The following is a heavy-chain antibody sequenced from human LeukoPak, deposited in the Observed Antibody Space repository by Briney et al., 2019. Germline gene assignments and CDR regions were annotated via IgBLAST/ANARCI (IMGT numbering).Heavy chain of an antibody. V-gene: IGHV4-30-4*08. Sequence: PSETLSLTCTVSGGSISSGDYYWSWIRQPPGKGLEWIGYIYYSGSTYYNPSLKSRVTISVDTSKNQFSLKLSSVTAADTAVYYCARDPDREYQLLYGYWYFDLWGRGTLVTVSS. J-gene: IGHJ2*01. CDR3: ARDPDREYQLLYGYWYFDL. CDR1: GGSISSGDYY. CDR2: IYYSGST. D-gene: IGHD2-2*02.